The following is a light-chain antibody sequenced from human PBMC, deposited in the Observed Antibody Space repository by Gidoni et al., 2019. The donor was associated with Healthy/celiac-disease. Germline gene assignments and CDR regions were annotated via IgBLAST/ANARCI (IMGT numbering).Light chain of an antibody. CDR1: QSVSSN. Sequence: EIVMTQYPATLSVSPGERATLSCRASQSVSSNLAWYQQKPGQAPRLLIYGASTRATGIPARFSGRGSGTEFTLTISSLQSEDFAVYYCQQYNNWPQTFGQGTKVEIK. J-gene: IGKJ1*01. CDR2: GAS. CDR3: QQYNNWPQT. V-gene: IGKV3-15*01.